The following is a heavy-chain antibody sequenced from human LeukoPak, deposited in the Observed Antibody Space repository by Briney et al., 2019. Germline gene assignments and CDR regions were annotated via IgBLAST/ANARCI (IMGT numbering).Heavy chain of an antibody. CDR3: ASSGSYYLMYY. J-gene: IGHJ4*02. Sequence: PSETLSLTCTVSGGSISSSSYYWGWIRQPPGKGLEWIGSIYYSGSTYYNPSLKSRVTISVDTSKNQFSLKLSSVTAADTAVYYCASSGSYYLMYYWGQGTLVTVSS. D-gene: IGHD3-22*01. V-gene: IGHV4-39*01. CDR1: GGSISSSSYY. CDR2: IYYSGST.